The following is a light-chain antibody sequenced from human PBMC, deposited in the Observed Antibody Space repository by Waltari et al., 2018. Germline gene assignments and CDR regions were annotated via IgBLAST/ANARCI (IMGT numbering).Light chain of an antibody. V-gene: IGKV1-27*01. CDR1: QSFSSS. CDR2: SAS. CDR3: QQYYSHPYS. Sequence: DIQMTQSPSSLSASVGDTVTITCRASQSFSSSLAWYQEKPGKAPKLLIYSASSLQSGVPSRFSGSKSGPDFTLTISSLQPEDIASYYCQQYYSHPYSFGQGTKVEIK. J-gene: IGKJ2*03.